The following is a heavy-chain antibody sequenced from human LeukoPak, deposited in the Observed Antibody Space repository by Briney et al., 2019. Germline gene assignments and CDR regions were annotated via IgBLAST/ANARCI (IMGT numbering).Heavy chain of an antibody. CDR1: GGSISRSSHY. J-gene: IGHJ4*02. CDR2: IYYSGST. Sequence: SETLSLTCTVSGGSISRSSHYWGWIRQPPGKGLEWIGSIYYSGSTYYNPSLKSRVTISVDTSKKQLSLKLSSVTAADTAVYYCAEGSPDFDYWGQGTPVTVSS. CDR3: AEGSPDFDY. V-gene: IGHV4-39*01.